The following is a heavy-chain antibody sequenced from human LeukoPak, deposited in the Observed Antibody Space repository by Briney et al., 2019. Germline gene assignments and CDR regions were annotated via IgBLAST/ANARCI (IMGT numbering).Heavy chain of an antibody. CDR1: GFTFSSYS. CDR2: ISSSSSYI. J-gene: IGHJ4*02. D-gene: IGHD3-9*01. V-gene: IGHV3-21*04. Sequence: PGGSLRLSCAASGFTFSSYSMNWVRQAPGKGLEWVSSISSSSSYIYYADSVKGRFTISRDNSRNTLDLQMNSLRVEDTAIYFCSTGYYQLNYWGQGTLVTVSS. CDR3: STGYYQLNY.